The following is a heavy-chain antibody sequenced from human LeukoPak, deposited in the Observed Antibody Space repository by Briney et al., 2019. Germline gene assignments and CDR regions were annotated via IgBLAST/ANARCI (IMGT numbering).Heavy chain of an antibody. CDR1: GYTFTGYY. V-gene: IGHV1-2*04. Sequence: ASVKVSCKASGYTFTGYYMHWVRQAPGQGLEWVGWINPNSGGTNYAQKFQGWVTMTRDTSISTAYMELSRLRSDDTAVYYCARSYYYDSSGYFDYWGQGTLVTVSS. CDR2: INPNSGGT. D-gene: IGHD3-22*01. CDR3: ARSYYYDSSGYFDY. J-gene: IGHJ4*02.